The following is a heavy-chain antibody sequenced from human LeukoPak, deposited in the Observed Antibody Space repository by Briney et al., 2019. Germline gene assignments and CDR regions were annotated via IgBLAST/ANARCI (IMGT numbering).Heavy chain of an antibody. CDR2: IYHRGST. CDR1: GGSISSSNW. Sequence: SGTLSLTCAVSGGSISSSNWWSWVRQPPGKGLEWIGEIYHRGSTNYNPSLKSRVTRSVDKSKNQFSLKLSSVTAADTAVYYCAAGLNDYGDYDLDYWGQGTLVTVSS. V-gene: IGHV4-4*02. D-gene: IGHD4-17*01. J-gene: IGHJ4*02. CDR3: AAGLNDYGDYDLDY.